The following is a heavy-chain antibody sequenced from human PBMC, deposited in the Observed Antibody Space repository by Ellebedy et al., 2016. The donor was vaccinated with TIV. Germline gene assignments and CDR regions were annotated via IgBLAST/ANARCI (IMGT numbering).Heavy chain of an antibody. Sequence: GESLKISXKGSGYSFTSYCIGWVRQMPGKGLEWMGIIYPGDSDTRYSPSFQGQVTMSADKSTSTAYLQWNSLKASDTAMYYCARRPGRDGYNNLLYYFDYWGQGTLVTVSS. V-gene: IGHV5-51*01. CDR3: ARRPGRDGYNNLLYYFDY. CDR1: GYSFTSYC. D-gene: IGHD5-24*01. J-gene: IGHJ4*02. CDR2: IYPGDSDT.